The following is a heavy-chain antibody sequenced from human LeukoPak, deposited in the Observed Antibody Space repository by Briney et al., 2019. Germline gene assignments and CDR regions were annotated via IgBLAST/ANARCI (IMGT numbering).Heavy chain of an antibody. J-gene: IGHJ4*02. CDR3: ARYLVAATDKFYFDY. D-gene: IGHD1-26*01. CDR1: GGSISSYY. V-gene: IGHV4-59*08. Sequence: SETLSLTCTVSGGSISSYYWSWIRQPPGKGLEWIGYIYYSGSTNYNPSLKSRVTISVDTSKNQFSLKLSSVTAADTAVYYCARYLVAATDKFYFDYWGQGTLVTVSS. CDR2: IYYSGST.